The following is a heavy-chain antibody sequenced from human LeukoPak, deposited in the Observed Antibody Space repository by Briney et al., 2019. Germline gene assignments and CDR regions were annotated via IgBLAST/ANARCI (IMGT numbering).Heavy chain of an antibody. CDR3: ARDGVGDNSGSSVHYMFHPGLDV. D-gene: IGHD1-26*01. CDR1: GFSFPNYA. CDR2: ISYDGSNK. J-gene: IGHJ6*02. V-gene: IGHV3-30*04. Sequence: GGSLRLSCAASGFSFPNYAMHWVRQAPGKGLEWVAGISYDGSNKDYADSVKGRFHISRDSSKDTLYLQMNSLKTEDTAVYFCARDGVGDNSGSSVHYMFHPGLDVWGQGTTVTVSS.